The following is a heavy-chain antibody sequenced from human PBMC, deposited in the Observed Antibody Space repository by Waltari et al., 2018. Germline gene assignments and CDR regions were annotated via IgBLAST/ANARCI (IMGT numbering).Heavy chain of an antibody. J-gene: IGHJ4*02. CDR3: ARDRDYFDY. CDR2: ISYDGNHK. Sequence: QVQLVESGGGVVKPGGALSRSCAASGFTFSSYGMHWVRQAPGKGLEWVALISYDGNHKFYADSVKGRFTISRDNSQNTLYLQMDSLRTDDAAVYYCARDRDYFDYWGQGTLVTVSS. CDR1: GFTFSSYG. V-gene: IGHV3-30*04.